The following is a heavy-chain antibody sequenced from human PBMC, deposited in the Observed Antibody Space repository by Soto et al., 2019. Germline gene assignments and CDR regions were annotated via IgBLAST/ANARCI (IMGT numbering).Heavy chain of an antibody. CDR3: ALTKGMYGYNSVDY. Sequence: GGSLRLSCAASGFTFSIYSMNWVRQAPGKGLEWVSYIMPGSSHIFYADSVKGRFTVSRDNAKNSLYLQMNSLRAEDTALYYCALTKGMYGYNSVDYWGQGTLVTVSS. CDR2: IMPGSSHI. D-gene: IGHD3-22*01. V-gene: IGHV3-48*01. J-gene: IGHJ4*02. CDR1: GFTFSIYS.